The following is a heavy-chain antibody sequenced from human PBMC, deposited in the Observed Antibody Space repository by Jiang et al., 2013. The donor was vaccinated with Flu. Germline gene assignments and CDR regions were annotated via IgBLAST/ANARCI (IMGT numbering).Heavy chain of an antibody. J-gene: IGHJ6*02. Sequence: GLVKPSETLSLTCTVSGDSISSNSYYWGWIRQPPGKGLEWIGSIYHTGSTYYNPSLNSRVTISVDTSKNQFSLKLSSVTAADTAVYYCARRSSMDVWGQGTTVIVSS. CDR2: IYHTGST. CDR1: GDSISSNSYY. CDR3: ARRSSMDV. D-gene: IGHD1-26*01. V-gene: IGHV4-39*01.